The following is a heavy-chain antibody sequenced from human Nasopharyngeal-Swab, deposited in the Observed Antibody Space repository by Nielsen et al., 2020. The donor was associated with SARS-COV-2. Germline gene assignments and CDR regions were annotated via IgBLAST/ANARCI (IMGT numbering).Heavy chain of an antibody. V-gene: IGHV3-33*01. CDR1: GFTFSDFG. J-gene: IGHJ4*02. D-gene: IGHD1-26*01. CDR2: IWHDGSEK. Sequence: GESLKISCAASGFTFSDFGMHWVRQAPGKGLEWVGVIWHDGSEKYYAGSVKGRFTISRDNSRDTLYLQMNSLRAEDTALYYCARDRGGGNYFDFDYWGQGILVTVSS. CDR3: ARDRGGGNYFDFDY.